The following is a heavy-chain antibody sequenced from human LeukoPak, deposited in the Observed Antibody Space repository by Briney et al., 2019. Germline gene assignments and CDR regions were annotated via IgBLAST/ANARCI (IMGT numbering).Heavy chain of an antibody. V-gene: IGHV3-11*04. Sequence: GGSLGLSCAASGFAFSDYYMSWIRQAPGKGLEWVSYISSRGGTIYYADSVKGRFTISRDNAKNSLYLQMNSLRAEDTAEYYCAREGNWNSLEYWGQGALVTVSS. CDR2: ISSRGGTI. J-gene: IGHJ4*02. CDR1: GFAFSDYY. CDR3: AREGNWNSLEY. D-gene: IGHD1-7*01.